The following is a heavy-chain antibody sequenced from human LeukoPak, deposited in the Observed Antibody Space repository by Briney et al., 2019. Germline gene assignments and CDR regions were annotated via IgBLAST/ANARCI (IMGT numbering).Heavy chain of an antibody. V-gene: IGHV3-7*01. J-gene: IGHJ4*02. Sequence: GGSLRLSCAVSGFTFSNYWMTWVRQTPGKGLERVASIKQDGSEKYYVDSVKGRFTISRDNAKNSLYLQMNSLRAEDTAVYYCATRSSHTSSWYVYLFWDYWGQGALVTVSS. D-gene: IGHD6-13*01. CDR2: IKQDGSEK. CDR1: GFTFSNYW. CDR3: ATRSSHTSSWYVYLFWDY.